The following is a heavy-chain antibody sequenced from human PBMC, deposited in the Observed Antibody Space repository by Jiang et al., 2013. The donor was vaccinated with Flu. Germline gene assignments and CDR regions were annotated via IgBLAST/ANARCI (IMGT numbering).Heavy chain of an antibody. D-gene: IGHD3-10*01. Sequence: KPTQTLTLTCTFSGFSLSTSGVGVGWIRQPPGKALEWLALIYWDDDKRYSPSLKSRLTITKDTSKNQVVLTMTNMDPVDTATYYCAHSGEAGEVLWFGETHTPNFFDYWGQGTL. J-gene: IGHJ4*02. CDR1: GFSLSTSGVG. CDR2: IYWDDDK. V-gene: IGHV2-5*02. CDR3: AHSGEAGEVLWFGETHTPNFFDY.